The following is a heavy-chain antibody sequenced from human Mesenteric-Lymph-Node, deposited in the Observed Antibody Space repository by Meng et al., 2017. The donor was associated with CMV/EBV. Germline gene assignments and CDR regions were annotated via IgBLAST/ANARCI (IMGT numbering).Heavy chain of an antibody. J-gene: IGHJ6*02. CDR2: ISNSASTI. CDR3: TRHRIIYGMDV. CDR1: GFTFSDYY. Sequence: GESLKISCAASGFTFSDYYMSWVRQAPGKGLEWVSYISNSASTIYYADSVKGRFTMSRDNAKNSLYLQMNSLRAEDTAVYYCTRHRIIYGMDVWGQGTTVTVSS. D-gene: IGHD2-15*01. V-gene: IGHV3-11*01.